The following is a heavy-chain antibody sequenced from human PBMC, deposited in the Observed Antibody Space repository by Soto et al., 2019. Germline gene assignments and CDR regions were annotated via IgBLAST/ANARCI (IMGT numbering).Heavy chain of an antibody. D-gene: IGHD3-3*01. Sequence: SETLSLTCAVYGGSVNGYYWNWIRQPPGKGLEWIGEINHTGGTRYNPSLKSRVTMSVDTSKNQFSLRLSSVTAADTAIYYCATRITVFGLLIPPFDPWGQGTQVTAPQ. V-gene: IGHV4-34*01. CDR3: ATRITVFGLLIPPFDP. CDR2: INHTGGT. CDR1: GGSVNGYY. J-gene: IGHJ5*02.